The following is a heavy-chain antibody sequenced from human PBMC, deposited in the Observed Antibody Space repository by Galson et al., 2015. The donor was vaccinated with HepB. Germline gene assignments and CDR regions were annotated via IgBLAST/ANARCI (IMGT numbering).Heavy chain of an antibody. CDR3: ARRGAWSNGGGRWFDP. D-gene: IGHD1-26*01. CDR1: GGSIRSSSYY. Sequence: LSLTCTVSGGSIRSSSYYWGWIRQPPGKGLEWIGSIYYSGSTYYNPSLKSRVTISVDTSKNQFSLKLSSVTAADTAVYYCARRGAWSNGGGRWFDPWGQGTLVTVSS. J-gene: IGHJ5*02. CDR2: IYYSGST. V-gene: IGHV4-39*01.